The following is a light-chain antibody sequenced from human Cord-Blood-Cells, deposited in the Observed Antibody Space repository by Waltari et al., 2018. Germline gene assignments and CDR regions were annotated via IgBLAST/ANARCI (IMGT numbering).Light chain of an antibody. CDR1: SSDVGRYNL. CDR2: EGS. Sequence: QSALTQPPSVSGSPGQSITISCTGTSSDVGRYNLVSWYQQHPGKAPKLMIDEGSKRPSGVSNLCSDSKSVNTASLTICGRQAEDEADYYCCSLAGSSTVVFGGGTKLTVL. J-gene: IGLJ2*01. V-gene: IGLV2-23*03. CDR3: CSLAGSSTVV.